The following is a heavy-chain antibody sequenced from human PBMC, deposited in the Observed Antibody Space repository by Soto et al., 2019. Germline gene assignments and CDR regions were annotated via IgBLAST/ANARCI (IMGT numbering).Heavy chain of an antibody. D-gene: IGHD3-3*01. Sequence: SETLSLTCAVSGGSISSGGYSWSWIRQPPGKGREWIGYIYHSGSTYYNPSLKSRVTISVDRSKNQFSLKLSSVTAADTAVYYCATSAVLRFLEWPEDYYYGMDVWGQGTTVTVSS. CDR2: IYHSGST. J-gene: IGHJ6*02. V-gene: IGHV4-30-2*01. CDR3: ATSAVLRFLEWPEDYYYGMDV. CDR1: GGSISSGGYS.